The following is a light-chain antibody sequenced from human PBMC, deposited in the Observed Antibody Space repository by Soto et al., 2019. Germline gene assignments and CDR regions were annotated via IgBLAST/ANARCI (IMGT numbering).Light chain of an antibody. CDR2: GAS. CDR1: QSVSSN. J-gene: IGKJ1*01. CDR3: QHYNNWPPWT. V-gene: IGKV3-15*01. Sequence: EIVLTQSPATLSVSPGERATLSCRASQSVSSNLAWHQQKRGQAPRLLIYGASTRATGIPARFSGSGSGREFTLTISSLQSEDFAVYYCQHYNNWPPWTFGQGTKVEIK.